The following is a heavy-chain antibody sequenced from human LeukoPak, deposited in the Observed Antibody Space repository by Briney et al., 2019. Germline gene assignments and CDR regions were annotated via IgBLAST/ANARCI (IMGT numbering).Heavy chain of an antibody. V-gene: IGHV4-34*01. J-gene: IGHJ4*02. CDR3: SRGTDAYKCGNS. CDR2: IHYSGRI. CDR1: GGSFSGYY. D-gene: IGHD5-24*01. Sequence: LETLSLTCAVYGGSFSGYYWTWIRQPPGKGLEWIGEIHYSGRINYNPSLKSRVTISADTSNNHFSLKMNSVTAADTAVYYCSRGTDAYKCGNSWGQGTLVTVSS.